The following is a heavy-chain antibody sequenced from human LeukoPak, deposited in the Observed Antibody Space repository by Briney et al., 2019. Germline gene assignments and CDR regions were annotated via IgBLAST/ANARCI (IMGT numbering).Heavy chain of an antibody. J-gene: IGHJ4*02. CDR3: ASRAAICGADCFRFDY. CDR2: IHYSGST. V-gene: IGHV4-59*01. Sequence: SGTLSLTCTVSGGSISDYYWSWIRQPPGKGLEWIGYIHYSGSTRYNPSLKSPVTISVDTSKNQFSLNLTSVTAADTAMYYCASRAAICGADCFRFDYWGQGTLVTVSS. D-gene: IGHD2-21*02. CDR1: GGSISDYY.